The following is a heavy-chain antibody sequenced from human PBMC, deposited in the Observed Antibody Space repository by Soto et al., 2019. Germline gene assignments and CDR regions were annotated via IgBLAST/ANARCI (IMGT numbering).Heavy chain of an antibody. J-gene: IGHJ4*02. CDR2: ISSSSSTI. CDR3: ARDADSGSYHGNIDY. V-gene: IGHV3-48*02. CDR1: GFTFSSYS. Sequence: GGSLRLSCAASGFTFSSYSMNWVRQAPGKGLEWVSYISSSSSTIYYADSVKGRFTISRDNAKNSLYLQMNSLRDEDTAVYYCARDADSGSYHGNIDYWGQGTLVTV. D-gene: IGHD1-26*01.